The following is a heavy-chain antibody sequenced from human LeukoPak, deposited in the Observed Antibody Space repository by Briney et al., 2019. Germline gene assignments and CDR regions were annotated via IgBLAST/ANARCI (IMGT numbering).Heavy chain of an antibody. Sequence: ASVKVSCKASGYTFNSYGISWVRQAPGQGLEWMGWISAYNGNTNYAQKVQGRVTMTTDTSTSTAYMELRSLRSDDTAVYYCARGIDSSGYYFFDYWGQGTLVTVSS. V-gene: IGHV1-18*01. D-gene: IGHD3-22*01. J-gene: IGHJ4*01. CDR2: ISAYNGNT. CDR3: ARGIDSSGYYFFDY. CDR1: GYTFNSYG.